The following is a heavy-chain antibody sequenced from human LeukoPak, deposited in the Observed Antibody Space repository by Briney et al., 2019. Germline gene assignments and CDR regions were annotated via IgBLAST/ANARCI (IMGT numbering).Heavy chain of an antibody. CDR1: GGSISSYY. V-gene: IGHV4-59*01. D-gene: IGHD4-17*01. Sequence: SETLSLTCTVSGGSISSYYWSWIRQPPGKGLEWIGYIYYSGSTNYNPSLKSRVTISVDTSKNQFSLKLSSVTAADTAVYYCAREGRDYAWFDPWGQGTLVTVSS. CDR3: AREGRDYAWFDP. J-gene: IGHJ5*02. CDR2: IYYSGST.